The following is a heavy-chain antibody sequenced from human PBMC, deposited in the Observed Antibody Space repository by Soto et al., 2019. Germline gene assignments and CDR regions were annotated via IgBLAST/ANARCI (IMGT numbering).Heavy chain of an antibody. D-gene: IGHD2-2*01. CDR2: ISSSSSYI. V-gene: IGHV3-21*01. Sequence: EVQLVESGGGLVKPGGSLRLSCAASGFTFSSYSMNWVRQTPGKGLEWVSSISSSSSYIYYADSVKGRFTISRDNAKNSLYLQMNSLRAEDTAVYYYARVPQPDDIVVVPAAIGAYWGQGTLVTVSS. CDR1: GFTFSSYS. J-gene: IGHJ4*02. CDR3: ARVPQPDDIVVVPAAIGAY.